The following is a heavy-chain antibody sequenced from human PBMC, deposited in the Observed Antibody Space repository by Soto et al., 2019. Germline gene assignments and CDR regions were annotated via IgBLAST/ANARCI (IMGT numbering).Heavy chain of an antibody. D-gene: IGHD3-16*02. CDR2: IKSKTDGGTT. Sequence: EVQLVESGGGLVKPGGSLRLSCAASGFTFSNAWMNWVRQAPGKGLEWVGRIKSKTDGGTTDYAAPVKGRFTISRDDSKNTLYLQMNSLKTEDTAVYYCTTDAYYDYVWGSYPLGYWGKGTLVTVSS. J-gene: IGHJ4*02. CDR3: TTDAYYDYVWGSYPLGY. V-gene: IGHV3-15*07. CDR1: GFTFSNAW.